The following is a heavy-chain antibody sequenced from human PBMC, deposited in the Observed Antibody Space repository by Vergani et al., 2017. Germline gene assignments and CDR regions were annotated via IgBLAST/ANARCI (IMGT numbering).Heavy chain of an antibody. CDR2: ISAYNGKT. J-gene: IGHJ6*03. CDR3: ARGGSIAAPSYLYYFYMDV. D-gene: IGHD6-6*01. V-gene: IGHV1-18*01. Sequence: QVQLVQSGAEVKKPGASVKVSCKASGYTFTSYGISWVRQAPGQGREWMGWISAYNGKTKYVEQLQGRITGTIDTSTNSAYMGLRGLRSDDTAVYYCARGGSIAAPSYLYYFYMDVWGKGTSVTVSS. CDR1: GYTFTSYG.